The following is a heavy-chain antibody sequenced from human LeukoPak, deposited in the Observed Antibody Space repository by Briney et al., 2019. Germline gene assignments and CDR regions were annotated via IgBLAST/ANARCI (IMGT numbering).Heavy chain of an antibody. CDR3: ARSYRSLTRDFDL. CDR2: INPNSGGT. CDR1: GYTFTGYY. V-gene: IGHV1-2*02. J-gene: IGHJ2*01. D-gene: IGHD3-16*02. Sequence: ASVKVSCKASGYTFTGYYLHWERQPPAQGLEWMGWINPNSGGTNYAQKFQGRVTMTRDTSISTAYMELSRLRSDDTAVYYCARSYRSLTRDFDLWGRGTLVTVSS.